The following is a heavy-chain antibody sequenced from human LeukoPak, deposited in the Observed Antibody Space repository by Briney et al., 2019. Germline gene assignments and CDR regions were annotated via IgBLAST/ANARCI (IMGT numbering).Heavy chain of an antibody. D-gene: IGHD6-19*01. CDR3: ARAVSGRFDY. V-gene: IGHV4-39*07. J-gene: IGHJ4*02. CDR1: GGSISSSSYY. CDR2: INHSGST. Sequence: PSETLSLTCTVSGGSISSSSYYWGWIRQPPGKGLEWIGEINHSGSTNYNPSLKSRVTISVDTSKSQFSLKLSSVTAADTAIYYCARAVSGRFDYWGQGTLVTVSS.